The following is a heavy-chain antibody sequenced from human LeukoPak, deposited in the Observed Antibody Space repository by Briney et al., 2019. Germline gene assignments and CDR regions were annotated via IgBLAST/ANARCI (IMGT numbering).Heavy chain of an antibody. CDR3: AKDEEYYGSGSFRGY. CDR2: ISGSGGST. CDR1: GFTFSSYA. Sequence: GGSLRLSCAASGFTFSSYAMSWVRQAPGKGLEWVSAISGSGGSTYYADSVKGRFTISRDDSKNTLYLQMNSLRAEDTAVYYCAKDEEYYGSGSFRGYWGQGTLVTVSS. J-gene: IGHJ4*02. V-gene: IGHV3-23*01. D-gene: IGHD3-10*01.